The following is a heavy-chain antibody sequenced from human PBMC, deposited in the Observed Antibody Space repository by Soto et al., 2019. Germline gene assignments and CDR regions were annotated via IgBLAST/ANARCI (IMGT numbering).Heavy chain of an antibody. V-gene: IGHV3-33*08. Sequence: TGGSLRLSGAASGLTFSSYGMHGVRQSPGNGLERVAVIWYDGSNKYYADPVKGRFTISRDNSKTTLYLQMNSLRAEATAVYYCARGNLPRYNRNYRDYYYYAMDVSGQATTVADSS. D-gene: IGHD1-7*01. CDR1: GLTFSSYG. CDR3: ARGNLPRYNRNYRDYYYYAMDV. J-gene: IGHJ6*02. CDR2: IWYDGSNK.